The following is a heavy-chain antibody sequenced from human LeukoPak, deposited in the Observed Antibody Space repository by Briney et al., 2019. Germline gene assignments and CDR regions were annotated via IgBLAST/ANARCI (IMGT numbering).Heavy chain of an antibody. Sequence: ASVKVSCKASGYTFTSYGISWVRQAPGQGLEWMGWISAYNGNTNYEQKLQGRVTMTTDTSTSTAYMELRSLRSDDTAVYYCAREGYYGSGSAYYFDYWGQGTLVTVSS. V-gene: IGHV1-18*01. CDR1: GYTFTSYG. CDR3: AREGYYGSGSAYYFDY. J-gene: IGHJ4*02. D-gene: IGHD3-10*01. CDR2: ISAYNGNT.